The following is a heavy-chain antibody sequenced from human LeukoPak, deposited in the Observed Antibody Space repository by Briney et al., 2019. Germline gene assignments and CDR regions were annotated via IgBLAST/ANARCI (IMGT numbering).Heavy chain of an antibody. CDR3: VIGGTYGSGS. CDR2: INNDGSST. CDR1: GLTFANTW. V-gene: IGHV3-74*01. D-gene: IGHD3-10*01. Sequence: GGSLRFSCPAPGLTFANTWMHWFRQVPGKGLFWVSLINNDGSSTNYADSVKGRFTISRDNAKNTLYLQMNSLRAEDTAVYYCVIGGTYGSGSWGQGTLVTVSS. J-gene: IGHJ4*02.